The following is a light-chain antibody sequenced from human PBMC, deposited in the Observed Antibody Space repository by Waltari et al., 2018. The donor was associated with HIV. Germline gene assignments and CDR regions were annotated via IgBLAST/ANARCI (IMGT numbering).Light chain of an antibody. V-gene: IGLV2-14*01. Sequence: QSALTQPASVSGSPGQSITISCTGTSSDIGTYNYVSWYQQHPGKAPKLMIYDVSNRPSGVSNRFPGSKSGNPASRTISGLQAEDEADYYCSSYTSSSTPVVFGGGTKLTVL. CDR3: SSYTSSSTPVV. CDR1: SSDIGTYNY. J-gene: IGLJ2*01. CDR2: DVS.